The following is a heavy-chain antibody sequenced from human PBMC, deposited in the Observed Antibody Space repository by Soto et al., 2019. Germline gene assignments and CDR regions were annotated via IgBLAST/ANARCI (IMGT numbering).Heavy chain of an antibody. D-gene: IGHD3-16*02. CDR2: ISSSSSYI. J-gene: IGHJ4*02. CDR1: GFTFSSYS. V-gene: IGHV3-21*01. CDR3: ASTRSGQLRGFSF. Sequence: VGSLRLPCAASGFTFSSYSMNWVRQAPGKGLEWVSSISSSSSYIYYADSVKGRFTISRDNAKNSLYLQMNSLRAEDTAVYYCASTRSGQLRGFSFWGQGTLVTVSS.